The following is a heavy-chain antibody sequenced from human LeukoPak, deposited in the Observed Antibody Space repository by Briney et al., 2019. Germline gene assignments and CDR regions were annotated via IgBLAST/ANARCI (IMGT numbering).Heavy chain of an antibody. V-gene: IGHV3-23*01. CDR2: ISGSGGST. CDR1: GFTFSSYA. J-gene: IGHJ6*02. D-gene: IGHD5/OR15-5a*01. CDR3: VKQVSSFYYYYYGMDV. Sequence: GGSLRLSCAASGFTFSSYAMSWVRQAPGKGLEWVSAISGSGGSTYYADSVKGRFTISRDNSKNTLYLQMNSLRAEDTAVYYCVKQVSSFYYYYYGMDVWGQGTTVTVSS.